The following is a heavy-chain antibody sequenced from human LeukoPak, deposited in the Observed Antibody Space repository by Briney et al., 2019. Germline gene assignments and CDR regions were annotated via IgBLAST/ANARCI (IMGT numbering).Heavy chain of an antibody. Sequence: PSETLSLTCAVYGGSFSGYYWSWIRQPPGKGLEWIGEINHSGSTNYNPSLKSRVTISVDTSKNQFSLKLSSVTAADTAVYYCARTPRGRYCSSTSCYGRFYWFDPWGQGTLVTVSS. CDR1: GGSFSGYY. V-gene: IGHV4-34*01. J-gene: IGHJ5*02. D-gene: IGHD2-2*01. CDR2: INHSGST. CDR3: ARTPRGRYCSSTSCYGRFYWFDP.